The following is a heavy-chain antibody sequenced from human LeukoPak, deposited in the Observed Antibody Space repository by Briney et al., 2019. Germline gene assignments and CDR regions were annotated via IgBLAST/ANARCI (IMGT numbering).Heavy chain of an antibody. J-gene: IGHJ4*02. V-gene: IGHV4-39*01. CDR1: GGSISSSSYS. Sequence: KSSETLSLTCTVSGGSISSSSYSWGWIRQPPGKGLEWIGSIFYSGNTYYNPSLESRVSISVDTSKNQFYLKLTSVTAGDTALFYCARLPRYYFDSIGYLSTYFDYWAREPWSPSPQ. CDR3: ARLPRYYFDSIGYLSTYFDY. D-gene: IGHD3-22*01. CDR2: IFYSGNT.